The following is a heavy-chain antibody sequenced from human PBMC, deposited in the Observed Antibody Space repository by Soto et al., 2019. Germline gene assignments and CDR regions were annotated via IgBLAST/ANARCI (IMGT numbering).Heavy chain of an antibody. Sequence: QLQLQESGPGLVKPSETLSLTCSVSGGSITSSGYYWGWIRQPPGKGLEWIGSVFYRGNTYHNPSLKSRVITSVDTSKKQFSLKLSSVTAADTAVYYCARHYGAFYPWGQGTLVTVSS. CDR1: GGSITSSGYY. D-gene: IGHD4-17*01. CDR2: VFYRGNT. J-gene: IGHJ5*02. CDR3: ARHYGAFYP. V-gene: IGHV4-39*01.